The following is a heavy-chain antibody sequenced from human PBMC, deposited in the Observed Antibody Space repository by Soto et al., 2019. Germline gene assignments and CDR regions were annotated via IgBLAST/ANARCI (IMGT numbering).Heavy chain of an antibody. CDR1: GYSISSGYY. J-gene: IGHJ5*02. Sequence: PSETLSLTCAVSGYSISSGYYWGWLRQPPGKGLECIGSIYHGGSTYYNPSLNSRVTLSIDMTNNHVSLILISVTAADTAVYYCARVGPWVPYYYDSTPYNFEHWFDPWGQGTMVNVSS. CDR3: ARVGPWVPYYYDSTPYNFEHWFDP. D-gene: IGHD3-22*01. CDR2: IYHGGST. V-gene: IGHV4-38-2*01.